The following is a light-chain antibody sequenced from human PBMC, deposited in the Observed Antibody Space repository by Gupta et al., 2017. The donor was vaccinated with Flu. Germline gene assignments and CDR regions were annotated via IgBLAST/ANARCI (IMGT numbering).Light chain of an antibody. Sequence: PSSVSASVGDRVTITCRASQDIGRWLAWYQQNPGIAPKLLIHVASSVQSGVPSRFSGSGSGTDFTLTISRLHAEDFASYYCQQANSLPITFGQGTRLEIK. V-gene: IGKV1-12*01. CDR2: VAS. CDR3: QQANSLPIT. CDR1: QDIGRW. J-gene: IGKJ5*01.